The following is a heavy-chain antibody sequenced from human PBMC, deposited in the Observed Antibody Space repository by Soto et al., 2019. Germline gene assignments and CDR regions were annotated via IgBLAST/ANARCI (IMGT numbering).Heavy chain of an antibody. CDR2: IYYSGTT. CDR3: ARGAGWWNY. Sequence: SETLSLTCTVSGGSSNNDYWSWIRQPPGKGLEWIGYIYYSGTTNYNPSLKSRVTISLDTPKNQFSLKLNSVTAADTAVYYCARGAGWWNYWGQGTLVTVSS. D-gene: IGHD6-19*01. J-gene: IGHJ4*02. CDR1: GGSSNNDY. V-gene: IGHV4-59*01.